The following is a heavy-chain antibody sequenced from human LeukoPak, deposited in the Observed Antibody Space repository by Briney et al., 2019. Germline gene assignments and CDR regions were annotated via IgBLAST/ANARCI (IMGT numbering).Heavy chain of an antibody. CDR1: GGSISSYY. D-gene: IGHD3-10*01. V-gene: IGHV4-4*07. CDR2: IYTSGST. CDR3: ARAEGSGSYYYPPAFDS. Sequence: SETLSLTCTVSGGSISSYYWSWIRQPAGKGLEWIGRIYTSGSTNYNPSLKSRVTMSVDTSKNQFSLKLSSVAPADTAVYYCARAEGSGSYYYPPAFDSWGQGTLVTVSS. J-gene: IGHJ4*02.